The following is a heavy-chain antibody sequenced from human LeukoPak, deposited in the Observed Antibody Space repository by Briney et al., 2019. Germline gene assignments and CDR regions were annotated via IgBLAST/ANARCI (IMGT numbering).Heavy chain of an antibody. J-gene: IGHJ4*02. Sequence: GGSLRLSCAASGFTVSSNSMSWVRQAPGKGLEWVSVIHSGGSTYYADSVKGRFTISRDNSKNTLFLQMNSLRAEDTAACYCARAAAYCSGGSCYFDYWGQGTLVTVSS. CDR1: GFTVSSNS. V-gene: IGHV3-53*01. D-gene: IGHD2-15*01. CDR2: IHSGGST. CDR3: ARAAAYCSGGSCYFDY.